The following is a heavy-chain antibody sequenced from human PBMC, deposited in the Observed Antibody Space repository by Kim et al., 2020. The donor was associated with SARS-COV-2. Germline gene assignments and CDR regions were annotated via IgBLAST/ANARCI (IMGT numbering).Heavy chain of an antibody. CDR1: GYTFTGYY. CDR3: ARDRIAAPSVWFDP. Sequence: ASVKVSCKASGYTFTGYYMHWVRQAPGQGLEWMGWINPNSGGTNYAQKFQGRVTMTRDTSISTAYMELSRLRSDDTAVYYCARDRIAAPSVWFDPWGQGTLVTVSS. D-gene: IGHD6-6*01. J-gene: IGHJ5*02. CDR2: INPNSGGT. V-gene: IGHV1-2*02.